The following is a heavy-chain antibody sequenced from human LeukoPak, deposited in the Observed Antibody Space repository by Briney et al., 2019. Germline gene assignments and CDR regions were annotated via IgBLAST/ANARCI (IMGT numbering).Heavy chain of an antibody. CDR2: LSGSGGST. J-gene: IGHJ4*02. D-gene: IGHD3-22*01. V-gene: IGHV3-23*01. CDR1: GFGFSSYA. Sequence: GGSLRLSCAASGFGFSSYAMSWVRQAPGKGLEWVSALSGSGGSTFYADSVKGRFTISRDNSKNTLYLQMNSLRAEDTAVYYCAKDGSSGDYYYFDYWGQGSLVTVSS. CDR3: AKDGSSGDYYYFDY.